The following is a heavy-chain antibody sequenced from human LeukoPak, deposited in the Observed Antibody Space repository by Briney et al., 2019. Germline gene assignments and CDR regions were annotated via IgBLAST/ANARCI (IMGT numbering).Heavy chain of an antibody. D-gene: IGHD2-21*01. CDR2: IYSGGST. CDR3: ARDEYCGGDCYSDY. CDR1: GFTVSSNY. V-gene: IGHV3-66*02. Sequence: GGSLRLSCAASGFTVSSNYMSWVRQAPGKGLEWFSVIYSGGSTYYADSVKGRFTISRDNSKNTLYLQMNSLRAEDTAVYYCARDEYCGGDCYSDYWGQGTLVTISS. J-gene: IGHJ4*02.